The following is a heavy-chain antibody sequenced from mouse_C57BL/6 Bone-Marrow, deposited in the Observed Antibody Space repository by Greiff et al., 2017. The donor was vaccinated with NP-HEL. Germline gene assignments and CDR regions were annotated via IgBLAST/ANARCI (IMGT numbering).Heavy chain of an antibody. CDR1: GYTFTDHS. J-gene: IGHJ3*01. D-gene: IGHD4-1*01. V-gene: IGHV1-78*01. CDR3: ARCGVWDEGFAY. CDR2: IYPRDGST. Sequence: QVQLQQSDAELVKPGASVKISCKVSGYTFTDHSIHWMKQRPEQGLEWIGYIYPRDGSTKYNEKFTGKATLTADKSSTTSYMQLNSLTSEDSAVYFCARCGVWDEGFAYWGQGTLVTVSS.